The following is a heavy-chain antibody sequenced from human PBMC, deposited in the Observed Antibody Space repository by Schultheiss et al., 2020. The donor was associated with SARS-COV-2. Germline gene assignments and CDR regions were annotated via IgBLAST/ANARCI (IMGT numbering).Heavy chain of an antibody. V-gene: IGHV4-34*08. D-gene: IGHD1-26*01. CDR3: AINPVGAVSDY. CDR1: GFTFSSYA. J-gene: IGHJ4*02. CDR2: INHSGST. Sequence: GSLRLSCAASGFTFSSYAMSWVRQAPGKGLEWIGEINHSGSTNYNPSLKSRVTISVDTSKNQFSLKLSSVTAADTAVYYCAINPVGAVSDYWGQGTLVTVSS.